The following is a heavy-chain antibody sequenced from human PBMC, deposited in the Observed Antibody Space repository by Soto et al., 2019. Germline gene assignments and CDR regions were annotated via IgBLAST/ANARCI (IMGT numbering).Heavy chain of an antibody. J-gene: IGHJ4*01. Sequence: SLRLSWASSGVTFISYAMLWVRQTPGKGLEWVSVIWYDGSSTYQGESVKGRFTMSRDISKNTLYLQMDSLRPEDTAVYYSAIAMAGKWQAFEYWGHGTLVTVSS. CDR2: IWYDGSST. V-gene: IGHV3-33*08. D-gene: IGHD6-19*01. CDR3: AIAMAGKWQAFEY. CDR1: GVTFISYA.